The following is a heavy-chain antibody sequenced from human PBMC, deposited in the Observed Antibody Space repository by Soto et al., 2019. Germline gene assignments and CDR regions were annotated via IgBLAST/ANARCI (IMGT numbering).Heavy chain of an antibody. CDR2: ISHAGNNK. D-gene: IGHD6-13*01. J-gene: IGHJ4*02. CDR3: AKDLDAYGDSWPADC. V-gene: IGHV3-30*18. Sequence: QVQLVESGGGVVQPGRSLRLSCAASGFTFSLFDMHWVRQAPGKGLELVALISHAGNNKYYVDSVKGRFTISRDNSKNTLYLQMNSLSPEDTAVYYCAKDLDAYGDSWPADCWGQGTLVTVSS. CDR1: GFTFSLFD.